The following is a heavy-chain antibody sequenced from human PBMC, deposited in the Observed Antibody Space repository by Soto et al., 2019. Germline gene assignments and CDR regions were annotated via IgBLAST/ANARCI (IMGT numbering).Heavy chain of an antibody. V-gene: IGHV3-23*01. J-gene: IGHJ4*02. CDR1: GFTFSSYA. Sequence: GGSLRLSCAASGFTFSSYAMGWARQGPGKGLEWVAVVSIGGSTHYADSVRGRFTISRDNSKNTLSLQMNSLTAEDTAVYFCAKRRGAGGHFDYWGQGALVTVSS. CDR2: VSIGGST. CDR3: AKRRGAGGHFDY. D-gene: IGHD2-15*01.